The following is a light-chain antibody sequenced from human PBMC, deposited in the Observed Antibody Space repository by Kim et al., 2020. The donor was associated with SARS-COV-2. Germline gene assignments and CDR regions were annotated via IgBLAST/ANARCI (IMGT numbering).Light chain of an antibody. CDR1: QSVSSSY. CDR2: GAA. CDR3: QQYGSSRT. J-gene: IGKJ1*01. Sequence: LSPGERATLSCRASQSVSSSYLAWYQQKPGQAPRRLIYGAASRATGITDRFSGSGSGTDFTLTISRLEPEDFAVYYCQQYGSSRTFGQGTKVDIK. V-gene: IGKV3-20*01.